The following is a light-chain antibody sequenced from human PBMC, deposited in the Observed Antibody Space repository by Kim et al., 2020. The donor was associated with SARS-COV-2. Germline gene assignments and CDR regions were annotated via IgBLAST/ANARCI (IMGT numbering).Light chain of an antibody. J-gene: IGLJ3*02. CDR2: DVS. Sequence: GQWITFSCTGTTSDVGRYNFVSWYQHHPGKAPKLMIYDVSERPSGVSNRFSGAKSGNTASLTISGLQAEDEADYYCSSYTGSSTWVFGGGTQLTVL. V-gene: IGLV2-14*03. CDR3: SSYTGSSTWV. CDR1: TSDVGRYNF.